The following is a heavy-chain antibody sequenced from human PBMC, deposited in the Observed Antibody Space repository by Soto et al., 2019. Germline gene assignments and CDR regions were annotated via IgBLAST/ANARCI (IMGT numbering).Heavy chain of an antibody. D-gene: IGHD3-3*01. J-gene: IGHJ5*02. CDR2: VFHTGTT. V-gene: IGHV4-4*02. CDR3: GRSVGLYAIHA. CDR1: GDSVSSPYY. Sequence: QVQLQESGPGLVKPSGTLSLTCAVSGDSVSSPYYWCWVRQPPGKGLEWIGEVFHTGTTSYNPSLSSRITISLYKSINPFSPDLRSMTAAETAVYYCGRSVGLYAIHAWGQGTLVIVSS.